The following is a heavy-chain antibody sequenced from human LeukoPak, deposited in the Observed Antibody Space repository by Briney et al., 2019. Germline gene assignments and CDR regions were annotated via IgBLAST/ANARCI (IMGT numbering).Heavy chain of an antibody. D-gene: IGHD5-12*01. CDR2: IKQDGSEK. V-gene: IGHV3-7*01. J-gene: IGHJ6*03. CDR1: GFTFSRYW. Sequence: GGSLRLSCAASGFTFSRYWMSWVRQAPGKGLEWVANIKQDGSEKYYVDPVKGRFTISRDNAKNSLYLQMNSLRAEDTAVYYCARDYSDYDLGYYYYMDVWGKGTTVTVSS. CDR3: ARDYSDYDLGYYYYMDV.